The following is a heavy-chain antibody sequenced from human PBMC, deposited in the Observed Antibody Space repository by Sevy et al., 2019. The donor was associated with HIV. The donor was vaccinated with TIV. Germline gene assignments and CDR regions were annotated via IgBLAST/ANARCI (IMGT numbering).Heavy chain of an antibody. CDR2: ISGSGGST. J-gene: IGHJ5*02. Sequence: GGSLRLSCAASGFTFSSYAMSWVRQAPGKGLEWVSAISGSGGSTYYADSVKGRFTISRDNSKNTLYLQMNSLRAEDTAVYYCAKVEMARRTPPIRYNWFDPWGQGTLVTVSS. CDR3: AKVEMARRTPPIRYNWFDP. CDR1: GFTFSSYA. V-gene: IGHV3-23*01. D-gene: IGHD3-3*01.